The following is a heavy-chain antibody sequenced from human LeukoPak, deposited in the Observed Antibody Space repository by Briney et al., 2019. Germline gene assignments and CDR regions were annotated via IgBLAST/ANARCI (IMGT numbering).Heavy chain of an antibody. CDR2: IYTSGST. Sequence: SETLSLTCTVSGGSISSYYWSWLRQPAGKGLEWIGRIYTSGSTNYNPSLKSRVTMSVDTSKNQFSLKLSSVTAADTAVYYCARGRDYDRSGPPGYWGQGTLVTVSS. CDR1: GGSISSYY. CDR3: ARGRDYDRSGPPGY. J-gene: IGHJ4*02. V-gene: IGHV4-4*07. D-gene: IGHD3-22*01.